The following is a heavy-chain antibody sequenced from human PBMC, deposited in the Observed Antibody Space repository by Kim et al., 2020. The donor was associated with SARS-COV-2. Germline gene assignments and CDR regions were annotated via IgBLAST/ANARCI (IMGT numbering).Heavy chain of an antibody. Sequence: GGSLRLSCAASGFTFSSYGMHWVRQAPGKGLEWVAVISYDGSNKYYADSVKGRFTISRDNSKNTLYLQMNSLRAEDTAVYYCAKDLFRWNDVGHDYWGQGTLVTVSS. D-gene: IGHD1-1*01. CDR2: ISYDGSNK. CDR1: GFTFSSYG. CDR3: AKDLFRWNDVGHDY. J-gene: IGHJ4*02. V-gene: IGHV3-30*18.